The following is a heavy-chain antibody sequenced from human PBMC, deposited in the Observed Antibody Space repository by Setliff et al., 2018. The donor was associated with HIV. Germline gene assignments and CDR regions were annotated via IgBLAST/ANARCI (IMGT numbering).Heavy chain of an antibody. V-gene: IGHV4-59*01. D-gene: IGHD1-26*01. CDR3: ARVHSGSYYVRRDDAFDI. Sequence: PSETLSLTCTVSGGSISSYYWSWIRQPPGKGLEWIGYIYYSGSTNYNPSLKSRVTISVDTSKNQSSLKLSSVTAADTAVYYCARVHSGSYYVRRDDAFDIWGQGTMVTVSS. CDR1: GGSISSYY. CDR2: IYYSGST. J-gene: IGHJ3*02.